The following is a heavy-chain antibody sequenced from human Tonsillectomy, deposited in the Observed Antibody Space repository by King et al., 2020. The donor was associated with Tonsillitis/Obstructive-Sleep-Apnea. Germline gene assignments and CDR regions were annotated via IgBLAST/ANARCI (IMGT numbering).Heavy chain of an antibody. V-gene: IGHV3-73*01. Sequence: VQLVESGGGLVQPGGSLKFSCAASGFTFSGSAMHWVRQASGKGLEWVGRIRSKANSYATAYAASVKGRFTISRDDSKNTAYLQMNSLKTEDTAVYYCTITVVTIEGWGQGTLVTVSS. CDR2: IRSKANSYAT. CDR1: GFTFSGSA. D-gene: IGHD4-23*01. J-gene: IGHJ4*02. CDR3: TITVVTIEG.